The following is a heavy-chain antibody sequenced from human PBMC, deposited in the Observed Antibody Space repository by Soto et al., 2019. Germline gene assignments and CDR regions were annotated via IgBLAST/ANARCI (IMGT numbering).Heavy chain of an antibody. CDR3: VEGWNDF. CDR2: IKSKNDGGAA. J-gene: IGHJ4*02. CDR1: GFMFSSAW. Sequence: VQVVEPGGDLVEPGGSLRLSCVTSGFMFSSAWMSWVRQGPGKGLEWVARIKSKNDGGAADYAAPVNGRFSISRDDSKSAVYLQMNSLRAEDTALYYCVEGWNDFWGQGTLVTVSS. V-gene: IGHV3-15*01. D-gene: IGHD1-1*01.